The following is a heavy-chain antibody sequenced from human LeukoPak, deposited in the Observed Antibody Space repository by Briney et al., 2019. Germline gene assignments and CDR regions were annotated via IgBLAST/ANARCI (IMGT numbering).Heavy chain of an antibody. CDR1: GGTFSSYA. CDR2: IIPIFATA. J-gene: IGHJ4*02. D-gene: IGHD3-10*01. CDR3: ARDHLGYGSGSPFDY. V-gene: IGHV1-69*13. Sequence: PVKVSCKASGGTFSSYAISWVRQAPGQGLEWMGGIIPIFATANYAEKFQGRVTITAGESTSTAYMELSSLRSEDTAVYYCARDHLGYGSGSPFDYWGQGTLVTVSS.